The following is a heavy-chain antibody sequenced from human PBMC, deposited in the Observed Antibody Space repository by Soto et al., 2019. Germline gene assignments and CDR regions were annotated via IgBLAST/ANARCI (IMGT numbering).Heavy chain of an antibody. V-gene: IGHV3-48*03. CDR3: ARGFGRFNF. J-gene: IGHJ4*01. D-gene: IGHD3-10*01. Sequence: EVQLLESGGGLVQPGGSLRLSCGGSVFTFNDFEMNWVRQAPGKGLEWLAYIDGSGTTKKYADSVRGRFTISRDNPNNSLFLQMSSLSAADTAIYYCARGFGRFNFWGHGTLVSVSS. CDR2: IDGSGTTK. CDR1: VFTFNDFE.